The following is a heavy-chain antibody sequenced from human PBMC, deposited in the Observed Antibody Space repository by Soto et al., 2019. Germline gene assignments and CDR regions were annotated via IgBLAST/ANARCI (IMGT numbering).Heavy chain of an antibody. J-gene: IGHJ4*01. CDR2: SVAGSGNT. CDR3: AGVAGGGSGSRYLDD. Sequence: QVQLVQSGAEVTKPGASVKVSCKTSGFTFSDFGITWVRQAPGQGLEWVGWSVAGSGNTVDARAFQGRVIVGADRSTNTEYMDLRSSTSDDTALYVCAGVAGGGSGSRYLDDWGHGTLVTVSS. D-gene: IGHD3-10*01. V-gene: IGHV1-18*01. CDR1: GFTFSDFG.